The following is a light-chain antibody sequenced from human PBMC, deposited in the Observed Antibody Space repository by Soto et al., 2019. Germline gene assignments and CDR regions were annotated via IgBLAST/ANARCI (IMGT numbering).Light chain of an antibody. CDR2: AAS. Sequence: EIVLTQSPGTLSLSPGEGATLSCRASQSISSTNLAWYQQKPGQAPRLLIYAASTRATGIPDRFSGSGSGTDFTLTISRLEPEDFAVYYCQQYGSALITFGQGTRLEIK. CDR1: QSISSTN. J-gene: IGKJ5*01. V-gene: IGKV3-20*01. CDR3: QQYGSALIT.